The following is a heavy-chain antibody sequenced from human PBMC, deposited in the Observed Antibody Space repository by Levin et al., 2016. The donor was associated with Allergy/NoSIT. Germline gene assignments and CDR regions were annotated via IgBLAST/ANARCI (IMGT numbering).Heavy chain of an antibody. V-gene: IGHV4-34*01. CDR2: INHSGST. CDR1: GGSFSGYY. J-gene: IGHJ3*02. Sequence: SETLSLTCAVYGGSFSGYYWSWIRQPPGKGLEWIGEINHSGSTNYNPSLKSRVTISVDTSKNQFSLKLSSVTAADTAVYYCARQPPVRIRGDDIWGQGTMVTVSS. D-gene: IGHD3-16*01. CDR3: ARQPPVRIRGDDI.